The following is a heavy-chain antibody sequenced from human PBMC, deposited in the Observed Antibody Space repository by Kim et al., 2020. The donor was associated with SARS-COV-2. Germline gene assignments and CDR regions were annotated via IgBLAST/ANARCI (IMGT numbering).Heavy chain of an antibody. CDR1: GFTFSSYS. D-gene: IGHD5-18*01. J-gene: IGHJ4*02. V-gene: IGHV3-48*04. Sequence: GGSLRLSCAASGFTFSSYSMNWVRQAPGKGLEWVSYISSSSSTIYYADSVKGRFTISRDNAKNSLYLQMNSLRAEDTAVYYCARGGMATADPYYFDYWGQGTLVTVSS. CDR2: ISSSSSTI. CDR3: ARGGMATADPYYFDY.